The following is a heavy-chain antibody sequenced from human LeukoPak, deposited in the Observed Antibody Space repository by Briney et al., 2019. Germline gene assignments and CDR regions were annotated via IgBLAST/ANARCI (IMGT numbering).Heavy chain of an antibody. J-gene: IGHJ4*02. CDR3: ARGAYYDSSGYYYVRSFFDY. CDR1: GGSISSYY. CDR2: IYYSGYT. V-gene: IGHV4-59*01. D-gene: IGHD3-22*01. Sequence: SETLSLTCTVSGGSISSYYWSWIRQPPGKGLKWIGNIYYSGYTTYSPSLRSRVTISVDTSKNQFSLKLSSVTAADTAVYYCARGAYYDSSGYYYVRSFFDYWGQGTLVTVSS.